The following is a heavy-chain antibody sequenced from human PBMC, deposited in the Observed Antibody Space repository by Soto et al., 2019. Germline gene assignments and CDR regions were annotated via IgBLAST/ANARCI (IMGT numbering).Heavy chain of an antibody. CDR3: ARSHDILTGFSSPHFDY. J-gene: IGHJ4*02. Sequence: SETLSLTCTVSGDSVSSYYWSWIRQPPGKGLEWIGYIYYSGSTNYNPSLRSRVTISVDTSKNQFSLKLSSVTAADTAVYYCARSHDILTGFSSPHFDYWGQGTLVTVS. D-gene: IGHD3-9*01. V-gene: IGHV4-59*02. CDR2: IYYSGST. CDR1: GDSVSSYY.